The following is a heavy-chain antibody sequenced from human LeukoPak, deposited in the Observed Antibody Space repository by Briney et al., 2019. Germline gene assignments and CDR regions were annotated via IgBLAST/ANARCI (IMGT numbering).Heavy chain of an antibody. V-gene: IGHV3-48*03. CDR2: IGSSGSTI. CDR1: GFTFSSYE. D-gene: IGHD2-2*01. CDR3: AAKGVGGYYYYYGMDV. J-gene: IGHJ6*02. Sequence: GGSLRLSCAASGFTFSSYEMNWVRQAPGKGLEWVSYIGSSGSTIYYADSVEGRFTISRDNAKNSLYLQMNSLRAEDTAVYYCAAKGVGGYYYYYGMDVWGQGTTVTVSS.